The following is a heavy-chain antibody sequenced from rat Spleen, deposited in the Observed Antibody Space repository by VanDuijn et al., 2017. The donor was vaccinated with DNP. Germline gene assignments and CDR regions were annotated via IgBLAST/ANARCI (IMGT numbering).Heavy chain of an antibody. Sequence: QVHLRESGPGLVQPSETLSLTCTVSGLSLTSYHVSWVRQPPGQSLVWMGTVWAGGVTNYNSSVQSRLSITRDTSKSLLFLKMTSLQPEDTGTYYCARHTYGHFFDYWGQGVMVTVSS. CDR3: ARHTYGHFFDY. CDR1: GLSLTSYH. D-gene: IGHD2-1*01. CDR2: VWAGGVT. V-gene: IGHV2-72*01. J-gene: IGHJ2*01.